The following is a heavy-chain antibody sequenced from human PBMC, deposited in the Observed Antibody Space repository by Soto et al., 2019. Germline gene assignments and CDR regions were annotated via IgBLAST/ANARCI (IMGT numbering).Heavy chain of an antibody. J-gene: IGHJ5*01. V-gene: IGHV4-59*12. CDR2: MYYSGST. CDR3: VRYYYVTSGYSNWFDS. Sequence: SETLSLTCTVSGGSISSYYWSWIRQPPGKGLEWIGYMYYSGSTNNNPSLRSRVTISVDTSKNQFSLKLSSVTAADTAEYFCVRYYYVTSGYSNWFDSWGQGTLVTVSS. CDR1: GGSISSYY. D-gene: IGHD3-22*01.